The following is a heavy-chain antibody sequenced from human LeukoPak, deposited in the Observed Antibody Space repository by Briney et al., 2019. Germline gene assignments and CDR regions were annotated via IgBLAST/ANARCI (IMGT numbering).Heavy chain of an antibody. CDR1: GFTFSSYE. J-gene: IGHJ4*02. Sequence: PGGSLRLSCAASGFTFSSYEMNWVRQAPGKGLEWVSYISSSGSTIYYADSVKGRFTISRDNSKNTLYLQMNSLRAEDTAVYYCAGWQERKWLRLGFDYWGQGTLVTVSS. CDR3: AGWQERKWLRLGFDY. V-gene: IGHV3-48*03. D-gene: IGHD5-12*01. CDR2: ISSSGSTI.